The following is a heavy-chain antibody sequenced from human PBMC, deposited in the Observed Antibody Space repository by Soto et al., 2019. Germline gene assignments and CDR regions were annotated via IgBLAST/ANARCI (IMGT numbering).Heavy chain of an antibody. J-gene: IGHJ6*02. Sequence: QLQLQESGSGLVKPSQTLSLTCAVSGGSISSGGYSWSWIRQPPGKGLEWIGYIYHSGSTYYNPSLQRRGTISVDKAKHQLSLKLSSVTAADTAVYYSARAHYGDYGYGMDVWGQGTTVTVSS. CDR1: GGSISSGGYS. D-gene: IGHD4-17*01. V-gene: IGHV4-30-2*01. CDR3: ARAHYGDYGYGMDV. CDR2: IYHSGST.